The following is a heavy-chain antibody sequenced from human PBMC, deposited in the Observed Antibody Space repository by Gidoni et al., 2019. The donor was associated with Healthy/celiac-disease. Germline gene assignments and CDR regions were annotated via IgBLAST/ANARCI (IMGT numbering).Heavy chain of an antibody. J-gene: IGHJ4*02. D-gene: IGHD3-22*01. CDR2: IKSKTDGGTT. Sequence: EVQLVESGGGLVKPGGSLRLSCAASGFTFSNAWMSWGRQAPGKGLEWVGRIKSKTDGGTTDYAAPVKGRFTISRDDSKNTLYLQMNSLKTEDTAVYYCTTKPYYYDSSGLDYWGQGTLVTVSS. CDR1: GFTFSNAW. V-gene: IGHV3-15*01. CDR3: TTKPYYYDSSGLDY.